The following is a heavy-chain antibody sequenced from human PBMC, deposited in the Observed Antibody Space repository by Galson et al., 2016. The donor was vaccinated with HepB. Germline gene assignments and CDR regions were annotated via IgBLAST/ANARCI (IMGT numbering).Heavy chain of an antibody. CDR1: GGTFSSSA. D-gene: IGHD3-22*01. CDR3: AREKSFYDTSGYSPSYYYYGLDV. V-gene: IGHV1-69*13. J-gene: IGHJ6*02. Sequence: SVKVSCKASGGTFSSSAISWVRQAPGQGLEWMGGIIPIFAITNYAQKFQGRATITADESTSTAYMELSSLRSEDTAVYYCAREKSFYDTSGYSPSYYYYGLDVWGQGTTVTVSS. CDR2: IIPIFAIT.